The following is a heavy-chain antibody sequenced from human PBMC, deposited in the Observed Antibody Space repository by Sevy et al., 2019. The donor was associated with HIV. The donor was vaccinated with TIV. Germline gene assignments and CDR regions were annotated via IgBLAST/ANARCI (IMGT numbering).Heavy chain of an antibody. Sequence: GGSLRLSCAASGFTFSSYAMHWVRQAPGKGLDWVGFIITKNHGGTPEYGASVKGRFTISRDDSKNTIYLQMHSLKTEDTGIYYCARHAREAWRGSGVYYNVTDGFDPWGQGTLVTVSS. CDR2: IITKNHGGTP. J-gene: IGHJ5*02. CDR3: ARHAREAWRGSGVYYNVTDGFDP. V-gene: IGHV3-49*04. D-gene: IGHD3-10*01. CDR1: GFTFSSYA.